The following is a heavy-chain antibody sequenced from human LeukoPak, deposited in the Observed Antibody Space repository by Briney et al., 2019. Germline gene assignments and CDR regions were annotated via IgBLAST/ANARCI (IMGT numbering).Heavy chain of an antibody. J-gene: IGHJ5*02. V-gene: IGHV4-4*07. Sequence: PSETLSLTCTVSGGSISSYYWSWIRQPAGKGLEWIGRIYTSGSTNYNPSLKSRVTMSVDTSKNQFSLKLSSVTAADTAVYYCARSGDSSGYWVRSWFDPWGQGTLVTVSS. CDR2: IYTSGST. CDR1: GGSISSYY. D-gene: IGHD3-22*01. CDR3: ARSGDSSGYWVRSWFDP.